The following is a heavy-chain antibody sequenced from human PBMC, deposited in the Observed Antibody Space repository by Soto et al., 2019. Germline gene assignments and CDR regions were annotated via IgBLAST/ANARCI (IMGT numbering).Heavy chain of an antibody. D-gene: IGHD5-18*01. Sequence: GASVKVSCKASGGTFSSYAISWVRQAPGQGLEWMGGIIPIFGTANYAQKFQGRVTITADESTSTAYMELSSLRSEDTAAYYCARLLVDTAMPQVDYWGQGTLVTVSS. CDR3: ARLLVDTAMPQVDY. CDR1: GGTFSSYA. V-gene: IGHV1-69*13. CDR2: IIPIFGTA. J-gene: IGHJ4*02.